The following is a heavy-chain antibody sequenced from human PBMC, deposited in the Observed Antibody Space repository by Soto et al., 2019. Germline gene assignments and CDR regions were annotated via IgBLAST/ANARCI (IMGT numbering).Heavy chain of an antibody. CDR1: GVSMSHYH. CDR2: THDSGII. D-gene: IGHD5-18*01. Sequence: PSETLSLTCTVSGVSMSHYHWCWIRQSPGKGLEFIGYTHDSGIINYNPSLMSRVAISLDTSKNQFSLKLTSVTAADTALYYCARTGYGDHFDYWGRGTLVTVSS. J-gene: IGHJ4*02. V-gene: IGHV4-59*01. CDR3: ARTGYGDHFDY.